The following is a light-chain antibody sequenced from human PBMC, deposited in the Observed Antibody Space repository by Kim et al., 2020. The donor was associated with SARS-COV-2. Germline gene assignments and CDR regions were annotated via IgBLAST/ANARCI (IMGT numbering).Light chain of an antibody. V-gene: IGKV3-20*01. CDR3: QQYGDSRWT. J-gene: IGKJ1*01. Sequence: EIVLTQSPGTLSLSPGERATLSCRTSQSVRSSFLAWYQHKPGQAPRLLIYGASNRVTGIPDRFSGRGSGTDFTLTITRLEPEDFAVYYCQQYGDSRWTFGQGTKVDIK. CDR1: QSVRSSF. CDR2: GAS.